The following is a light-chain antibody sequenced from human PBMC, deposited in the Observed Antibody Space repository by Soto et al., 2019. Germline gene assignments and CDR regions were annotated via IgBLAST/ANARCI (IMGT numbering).Light chain of an antibody. CDR1: QSVSRN. V-gene: IGKV3-15*01. Sequence: EIVMTQSPATLSVSPGERATLSCRASQSVSRNLAWYQQKPGQAPRLLIYGASTRATGIPARFSGSGSGTEFTLTISSLQSEDFATYYCQHYQRYPPSFGGGTKLEIK. J-gene: IGKJ4*01. CDR3: QHYQRYPPS. CDR2: GAS.